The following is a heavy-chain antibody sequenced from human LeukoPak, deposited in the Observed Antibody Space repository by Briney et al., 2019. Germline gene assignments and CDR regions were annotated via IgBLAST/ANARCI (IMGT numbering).Heavy chain of an antibody. CDR1: GGSISSSY. V-gene: IGHV4-4*09. CDR2: IDNSGST. CDR3: ARRGGYHSYDY. J-gene: IGHJ4*02. Sequence: SETLSLTCTVSGGSISSSYWSWVRQPPGKGLEWIGYIDNSGSTNYNPSLKSRVTISAGTSKIQFSLKLSSVTAADTAVYYCARRGGYHSYDYRGQGILVTVSS. D-gene: IGHD5-18*01.